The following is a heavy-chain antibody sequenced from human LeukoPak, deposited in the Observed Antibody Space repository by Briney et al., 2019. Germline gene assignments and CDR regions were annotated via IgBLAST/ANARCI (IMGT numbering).Heavy chain of an antibody. CDR1: GGSISSGSYY. V-gene: IGHV4-61*02. Sequence: SETLSLTCTVSGGSISSGSYYWSWIRQPAGKGLEWIGRIYTSGSTNYNPSLKSRVTMSVDTSKNQFSLKLSSVTAADTAVYYCAREVVVIGGSKGWFDPWGQGTLVTVSS. J-gene: IGHJ5*02. CDR2: IYTSGST. CDR3: AREVVVIGGSKGWFDP. D-gene: IGHD3-22*01.